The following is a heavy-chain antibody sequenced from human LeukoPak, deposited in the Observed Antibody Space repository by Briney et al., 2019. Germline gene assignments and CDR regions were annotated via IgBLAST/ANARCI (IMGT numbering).Heavy chain of an antibody. CDR1: RFTFNSYA. CDR2: IGGSNGIT. J-gene: IGHJ4*02. V-gene: IGHV3-23*01. Sequence: GGSLRLSCAASRFTFNSYAMSWVRQAPGKGLEWVSVIGGSNGITFYVGSVKGRFTISRDNSKDTLYLQMNSLRAEDTAVYYCARIGNSGWGYFDYWGQGTLVTVSS. D-gene: IGHD5-12*01. CDR3: ARIGNSGWGYFDY.